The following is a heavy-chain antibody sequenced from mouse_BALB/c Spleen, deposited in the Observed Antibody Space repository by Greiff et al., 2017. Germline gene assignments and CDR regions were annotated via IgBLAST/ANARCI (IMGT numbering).Heavy chain of an antibody. D-gene: IGHD2-3*01. V-gene: IGHV1-5*01. CDR1: GYSFTSYW. CDR2: IYPGNSDT. CDR3: TNDGYYRNGFAY. J-gene: IGHJ3*01. Sequence: EVQLQQSGTVLARPGASVKMSCKASGYSFTSYWMHWVKQRPGQGLEWIGAIYPGNSDTSYNQKFKGKAKLTAVTSASTAYMELSSLTNEDSAVYYCTNDGYYRNGFAYWGQGTLVTVSA.